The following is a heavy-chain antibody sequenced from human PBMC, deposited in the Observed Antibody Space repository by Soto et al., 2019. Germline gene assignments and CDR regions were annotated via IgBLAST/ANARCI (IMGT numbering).Heavy chain of an antibody. J-gene: IGHJ4*02. V-gene: IGHV1-69*19. CDR3: AREVQVHTPAFVY. D-gene: IGHD3-10*01. CDR1: GGTFNTYA. Sequence: QVQLVQSGAEMKKPGSSVKVSCQSSGGTFNTYAMNWVRQAPGQGPEWMGDNSPMFGAANYAPKFQGRVTITADESTSTSYMQLSSLTSEDTALYFCAREVQVHTPAFVYWGQGTLVTVSS. CDR2: NSPMFGAA.